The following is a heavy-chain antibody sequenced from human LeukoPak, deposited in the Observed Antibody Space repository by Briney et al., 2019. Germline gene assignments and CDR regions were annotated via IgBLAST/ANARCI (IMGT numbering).Heavy chain of an antibody. CDR1: GYTLTELS. Sequence: ASVKVSCKVSGYTLTELSMHWVRQAPGKGLEWMGGFDPEDGETIYAQKFQGRVTMTEDTSTDTAYMELSSLRSEDTAVYYCATTNRYCSSTSCYAGLFWFDPWGQGTLSPSPQ. CDR3: ATTNRYCSSTSCYAGLFWFDP. V-gene: IGHV1-24*01. J-gene: IGHJ5*02. D-gene: IGHD2-2*01. CDR2: FDPEDGET.